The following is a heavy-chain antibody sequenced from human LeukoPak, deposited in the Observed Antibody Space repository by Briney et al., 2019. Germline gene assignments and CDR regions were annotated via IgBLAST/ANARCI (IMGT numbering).Heavy chain of an antibody. J-gene: IGHJ6*03. D-gene: IGHD6-13*01. CDR3: ARSSPPTYYHFYYYMDV. CDR1: GYTFTGYY. V-gene: IGHV1-2*02. CDR2: INPSSGGA. Sequence: ASVKVSCKASGYTFTGYYLHWVRQAPGQGLEWMGGINPSSGGAKYAQSFQGRVIITTDTSISTAYMELSSLRSDDTTVYYCARSSPPTYYHFYYYMDVWGKGSTVTVSS.